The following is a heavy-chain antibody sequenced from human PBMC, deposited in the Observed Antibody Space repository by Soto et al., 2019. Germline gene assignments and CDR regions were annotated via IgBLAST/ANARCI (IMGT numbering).Heavy chain of an antibody. D-gene: IGHD6-13*01. CDR1: GGSISSGDYY. V-gene: IGHV4-30-4*01. Sequence: PSETLSLTCTVSGGSISSGDYYWSWIRQPPGKGLEWIGYIYYSGSTYYNPSLKSRVTISVDTSKNQFSLKLSSVTAADTAVYYCARDQPGGEDSAAGYGMDVWGQGTTVTVSS. CDR3: ARDQPGGEDSAAGYGMDV. CDR2: IYYSGST. J-gene: IGHJ6*02.